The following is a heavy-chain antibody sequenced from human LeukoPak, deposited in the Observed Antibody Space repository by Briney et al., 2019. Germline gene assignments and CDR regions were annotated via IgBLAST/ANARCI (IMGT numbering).Heavy chain of an antibody. CDR1: GDSISTGGYY. D-gene: IGHD5-18*01. CDR3: AREAAMDPSFDY. Sequence: SETLSLTCTVSGDSISTGGYYWSWIRQPPGKGLEWIGYIYYSVSTYYNPSLKSRLTLSVDTSKNQFSLKLSSVTAADTAVYYCAREAAMDPSFDYWGQGTLVTVSS. V-gene: IGHV4-30-4*01. CDR2: IYYSVST. J-gene: IGHJ4*02.